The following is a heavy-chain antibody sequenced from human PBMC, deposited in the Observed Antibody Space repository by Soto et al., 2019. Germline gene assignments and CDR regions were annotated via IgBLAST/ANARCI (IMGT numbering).Heavy chain of an antibody. CDR1: GFTFSSYG. Sequence: PRLSCAASGFTFSSYGMHWVRQAPGKGLEWVAVISYDGTSTNYADSVKGRFTISRDNAKNTVYLEMNSLRAGDTAVYYCARDWYYYDTSDHFSADAFDIWGQGTTVTVSS. J-gene: IGHJ3*02. V-gene: IGHV3-30*03. CDR3: ARDWYYYDTSDHFSADAFDI. CDR2: ISYDGTST. D-gene: IGHD3-22*01.